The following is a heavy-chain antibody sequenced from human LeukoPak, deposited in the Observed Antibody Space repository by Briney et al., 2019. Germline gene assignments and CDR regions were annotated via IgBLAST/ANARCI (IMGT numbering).Heavy chain of an antibody. V-gene: IGHV3-23*01. CDR2: ISGSGGST. CDR3: AARPGGDYYDSSGYYFDY. Sequence: PGGSLRLSCAASGFTFSSYAMSWVRQAPGKGLEWVSAISGSGGSTYYADSVKGRFTISRDNSKNTLYMQMNSLRAEDTAVYYCAARPGGDYYDSSGYYFDYWGQGTLVTVSS. D-gene: IGHD3-22*01. J-gene: IGHJ4*02. CDR1: GFTFSSYA.